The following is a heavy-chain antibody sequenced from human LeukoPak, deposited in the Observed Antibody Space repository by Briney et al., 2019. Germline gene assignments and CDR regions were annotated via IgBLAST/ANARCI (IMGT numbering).Heavy chain of an antibody. CDR3: ARIESVAAAGPYYFDY. Sequence: KGGESLKISCKGSGYSFTSYWIGWVRQMPGKGLEWMGIIYPGDSDTRYSPSFQGQVTISADKSISTAYLQWSSLKASDTAMYYCARIESVAAAGPYYFDYWGQGTLVTVSS. V-gene: IGHV5-51*01. CDR1: GYSFTSYW. J-gene: IGHJ4*02. CDR2: IYPGDSDT. D-gene: IGHD6-13*01.